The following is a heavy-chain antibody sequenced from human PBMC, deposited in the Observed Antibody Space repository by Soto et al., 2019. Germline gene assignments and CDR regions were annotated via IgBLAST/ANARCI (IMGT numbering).Heavy chain of an antibody. Sequence: SETLSLTCAVYGGSFSGYYWSWIRQPPGKGLEWIGEINHSGSTNYNPSLKSRVTISVDTSKNQFSLKLSSVTAADTAVYYCARGRPRSSDYWGQGTLVTVSS. CDR1: GGSFSGYY. CDR3: ARGRPRSSDY. CDR2: INHSGST. D-gene: IGHD6-6*01. J-gene: IGHJ4*02. V-gene: IGHV4-34*01.